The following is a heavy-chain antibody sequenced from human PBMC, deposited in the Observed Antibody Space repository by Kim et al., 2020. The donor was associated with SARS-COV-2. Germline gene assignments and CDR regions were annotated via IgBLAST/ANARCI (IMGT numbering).Heavy chain of an antibody. CDR2: ISFDGSNK. D-gene: IGHD5-12*01. J-gene: IGHJ4*02. Sequence: GGSLRLSCAASGFTFSTYAMHWVRQAPGRGLEWVTVISFDGSNKYYAESVQGRFTISRDNSKNTLYLQMNNLRTQDTAVYYCARGWRWLQPFFDSWGQGTLVTVSS. CDR3: ARGWRWLQPFFDS. CDR1: GFTFSTYA. V-gene: IGHV3-30-3*01.